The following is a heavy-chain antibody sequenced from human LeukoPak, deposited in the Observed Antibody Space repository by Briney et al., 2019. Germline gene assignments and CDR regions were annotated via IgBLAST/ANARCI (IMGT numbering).Heavy chain of an antibody. J-gene: IGHJ4*02. V-gene: IGHV1-46*01. CDR3: ARAPYYYDSSGYYYPFDY. CDR2: INPSGGST. CDR1: GYTFTSYY. Sequence: ASVKVSCKASGYTFTSYYMHWVRQAPGQGLEWMGIINPSGGSTSHAQKFQGRVTMTRDTSTSTVYMELSSLRSEDTAVYYCARAPYYYDSSGYYYPFDYWGQGTLVTVSS. D-gene: IGHD3-22*01.